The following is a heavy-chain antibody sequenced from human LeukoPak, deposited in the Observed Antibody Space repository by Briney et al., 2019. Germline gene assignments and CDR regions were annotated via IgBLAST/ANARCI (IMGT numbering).Heavy chain of an antibody. D-gene: IGHD3-22*01. Sequence: GGSLRLSCAASGFSVSSNYMSWVRQAPGKGLEWVSLIYSGGSTYYADSVKGRFTISRDNSKNTLYLQMNSPRAEDTAVYYCASEAYYYDSSGPQRDAFDIWGQGTMVTVSS. V-gene: IGHV3-66*01. CDR3: ASEAYYYDSSGPQRDAFDI. CDR2: IYSGGST. CDR1: GFSVSSNY. J-gene: IGHJ3*02.